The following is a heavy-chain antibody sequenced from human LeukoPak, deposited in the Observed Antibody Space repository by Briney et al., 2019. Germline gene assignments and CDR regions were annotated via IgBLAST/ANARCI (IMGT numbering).Heavy chain of an antibody. J-gene: IGHJ4*02. V-gene: IGHV3-23*01. D-gene: IGHD2-2*01. CDR1: GFTFGSYA. CDR3: AAMKCTSCSFDH. CDR2: ITSSGSATYYAESGT. Sequence: GGSLRLSCAASGFTFGSYAMSWVRQAPGKGLQWVSAITSSGSATYYAESGTYYAESVKGRFTISRDNFKNTLYLQLNSLRAEDTAIYYCAAMKCTSCSFDHWGRGALITVSS.